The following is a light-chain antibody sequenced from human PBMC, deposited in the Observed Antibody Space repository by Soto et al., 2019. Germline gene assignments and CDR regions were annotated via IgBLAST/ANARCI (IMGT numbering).Light chain of an antibody. CDR3: SSYTSSGTYV. J-gene: IGLJ1*01. CDR2: EVS. Sequence: QSALTQPASVSGSPGQSITISCTGTSIDVGGYNYVSWDQQHPGKAPKLMIHEVSNRPSGVSNRFSGSKSGNTASLTISGLQAEDEADYYCSSYTSSGTYVFGSGTKLTVL. V-gene: IGLV2-14*01. CDR1: SIDVGGYNY.